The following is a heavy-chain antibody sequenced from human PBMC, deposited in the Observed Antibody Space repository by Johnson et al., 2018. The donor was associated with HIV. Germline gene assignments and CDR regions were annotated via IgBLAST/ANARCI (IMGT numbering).Heavy chain of an antibody. CDR1: GFIFSDYS. CDR3: AREPLGNYVLAYAFDI. J-gene: IGHJ3*02. D-gene: IGHD1-7*01. V-gene: IGHV3-64*07. Sequence: VQLVESGGGLVQPGGSLRLSCVGSGFIFSDYSMHWVRQAPGKGLEYVSLIGSSGGGTFYSDSVKGRFIISRDNSKNTLYIQMGSLTTEDMAVYYCAREPLGNYVLAYAFDIWGQGTMVTVSS. CDR2: IGSSGGGT.